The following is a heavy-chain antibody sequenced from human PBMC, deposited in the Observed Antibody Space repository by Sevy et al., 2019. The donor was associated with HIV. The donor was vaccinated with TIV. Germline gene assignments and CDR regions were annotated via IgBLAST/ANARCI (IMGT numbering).Heavy chain of an antibody. D-gene: IGHD4-17*01. CDR3: ARDPDYGDYVWSRGALDY. J-gene: IGHJ4*02. Sequence: ASVKVSCKASGGTFSSYAISWVRQAPGQGLEWMGGIIPIFGTANYAQKFQGRVTITADESTSTAYMELSSLRSEDTAVYYCARDPDYGDYVWSRGALDYWGQGTLVTVSS. V-gene: IGHV1-69*13. CDR1: GGTFSSYA. CDR2: IIPIFGTA.